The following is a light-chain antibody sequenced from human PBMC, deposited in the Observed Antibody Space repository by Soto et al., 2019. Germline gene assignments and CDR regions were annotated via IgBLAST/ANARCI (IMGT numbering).Light chain of an antibody. J-gene: IGKJ2*01. Sequence: DIQMTQSPSTLSASVGDRVTITCRASQSISSWLARYQQKPGKAPKLLIYKASSLESGVPSRFSGSGSGTEFTLTISSLQPDDFATYYCQQYKSYRYTFGRGTKLEIK. V-gene: IGKV1-5*03. CDR2: KAS. CDR1: QSISSW. CDR3: QQYKSYRYT.